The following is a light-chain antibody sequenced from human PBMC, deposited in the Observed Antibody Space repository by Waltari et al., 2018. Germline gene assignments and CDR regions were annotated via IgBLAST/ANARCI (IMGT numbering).Light chain of an antibody. V-gene: IGLV2-14*03. J-gene: IGLJ2*01. CDR3: SSFTSSTTGI. Sequence: SALTQPDSVSGSPGQSITISCSGISSDSGGYEYVSWYQQHPGKAPKVIIYDVNNQPSGVSNRLPGSKSGSSAYLTISGLQAEDEADYYCSSFTSSTTGIFGGGTKVTVL. CDR1: SSDSGGYEY. CDR2: DVN.